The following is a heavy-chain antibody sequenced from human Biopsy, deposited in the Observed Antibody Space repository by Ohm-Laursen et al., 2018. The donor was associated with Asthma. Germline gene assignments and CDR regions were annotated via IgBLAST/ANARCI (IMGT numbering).Heavy chain of an antibody. V-gene: IGHV3-7*01. J-gene: IGHJ5*02. CDR3: ARPAAPFGGDWFDP. CDR1: GFTFGNFW. Sequence: SLRLSCAASGFTFGNFWMSWGRQTPGKGLEWVATINGDGSQKSYVDSVTGRSTISRDNSKNSLHLEMNSLRAEDTAVYYCARPAAPFGGDWFDPWGQGTLVTVSS. CDR2: INGDGSQK. D-gene: IGHD2-2*01.